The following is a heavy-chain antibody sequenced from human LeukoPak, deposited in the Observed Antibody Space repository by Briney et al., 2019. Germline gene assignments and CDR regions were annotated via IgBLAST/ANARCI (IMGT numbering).Heavy chain of an antibody. CDR2: ISSSSSYI. V-gene: IGHV3-21*01. CDR3: ARTSVAVAGQPFDY. Sequence: PGGSLRLSCAASGFTFSSYSMNWVRQAPGKGLEWVSSISSSSSYIYCADSVKGRFTISRDNAKNSLYLQMNSLRAEDTAVYYCARTSVAVAGQPFDYWGQGTLVTVSS. CDR1: GFTFSSYS. J-gene: IGHJ4*02. D-gene: IGHD6-19*01.